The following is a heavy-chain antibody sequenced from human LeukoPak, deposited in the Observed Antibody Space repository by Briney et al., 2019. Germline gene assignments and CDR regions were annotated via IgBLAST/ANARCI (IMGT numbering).Heavy chain of an antibody. J-gene: IGHJ4*02. CDR3: AKNGDSERWLQPRFVTH. CDR2: ITYDGDVK. Sequence: PGRSLRLSCAASGFTFSSNAMHWVRQAPGKGLEWVAVITYDGDVKNYADSVKGRFSTSRDNSENTLYLQMNILRPEDTAVYYCAKNGDSERWLQPRFVTHWGQGTLVTVSS. CDR1: GFTFSSNA. V-gene: IGHV3-30*04. D-gene: IGHD5-24*01.